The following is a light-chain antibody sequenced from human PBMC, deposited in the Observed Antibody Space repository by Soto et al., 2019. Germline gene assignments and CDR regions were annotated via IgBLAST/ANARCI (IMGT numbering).Light chain of an antibody. J-gene: IGLJ1*01. CDR2: DVS. CDR3: RSYTSSSTHV. Sequence: QSALTQPASVSGSPGQSITISCTGTSSDVGAYTFVSWYQQHPDKVPKLMIFDVSRRPSGVSDRFSGSKSGNTASLTISGIQPEDEGDYYCRSYTSSSTHVFGSGTKLTVL. CDR1: SSDVGAYTF. V-gene: IGLV2-14*03.